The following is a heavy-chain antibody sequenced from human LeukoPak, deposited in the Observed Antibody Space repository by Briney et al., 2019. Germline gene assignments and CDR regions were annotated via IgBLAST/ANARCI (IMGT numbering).Heavy chain of an antibody. CDR2: ISGSGGST. J-gene: IGHJ4*02. D-gene: IGHD3-10*02. CDR3: ATRPIFGEFVY. CDR1: GFTFSSYA. Sequence: GGSPRLSCAASGFTFSSYAMSWVRQAPGKGLEWVSAISGSGGSTYYADSVKGRFTISRDNSKNTLYLQMNSLRAEDTAVYYCATRPIFGEFVYWGQGTLVTVSS. V-gene: IGHV3-23*01.